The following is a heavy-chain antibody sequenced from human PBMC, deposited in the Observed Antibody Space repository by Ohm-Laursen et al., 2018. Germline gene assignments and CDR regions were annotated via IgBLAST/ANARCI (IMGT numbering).Heavy chain of an antibody. D-gene: IGHD5-12*01. CDR2: IYSGGST. CDR1: GFTVSSSY. CDR3: AKDHEWGYGYYFDD. J-gene: IGHJ4*02. Sequence: SLRLSCTASGFTVSSSYMSWVRQAPGKGLEWVSLIYSGGSTRYADSVKGRFAISRDKSKNTLYLQMNSLRAEDTAVYYCAKDHEWGYGYYFDDWGQGTLVTVSS. V-gene: IGHV3-66*01.